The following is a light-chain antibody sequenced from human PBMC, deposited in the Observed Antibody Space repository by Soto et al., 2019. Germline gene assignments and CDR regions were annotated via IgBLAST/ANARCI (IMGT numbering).Light chain of an antibody. CDR2: EVS. CDR3: SLYAGTNRVV. V-gene: IGLV2-8*01. J-gene: IGLJ2*01. Sequence: QSALTQPPSASGSPGQSVAISCTGTSSDIGAYKFVSWYQQHPGKAPKLIIYEVSIRPSGVPDRFSGSKSGNTASLTVSGLLAEDEADYYCSLYAGTNRVVFGGGTQLTVL. CDR1: SSDIGAYKF.